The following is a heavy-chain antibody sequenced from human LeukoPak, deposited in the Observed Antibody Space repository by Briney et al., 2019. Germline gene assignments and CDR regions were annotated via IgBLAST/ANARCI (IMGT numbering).Heavy chain of an antibody. CDR3: ARGLVPAAAEFDY. CDR2: IYHSGST. J-gene: IGHJ4*02. Sequence: SETLSLTCAVSGGSISSGGYSLSWIRQPPGKGLEWIGYIYHSGSTYYNPSLKSRVTISVDRSKNQFSLKLSSVTAADTAVYYCARGLVPAAAEFDYWGQGTLVTVSS. V-gene: IGHV4-30-2*01. CDR1: GGSISSGGYS. D-gene: IGHD2-2*01.